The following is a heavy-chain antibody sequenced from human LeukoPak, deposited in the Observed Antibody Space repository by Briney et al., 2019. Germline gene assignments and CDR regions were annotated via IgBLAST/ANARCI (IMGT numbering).Heavy chain of an antibody. CDR1: GFTFSTSA. Sequence: GGSLRLSCAASGFTFSTSAMSWVRQAPGKGLEWVSSISGSAHSTYYADSVKGRFTISRDNPKNTLYLQMNSLRVEDTALYYCATDLRTPSAWGQGALATVSS. CDR2: ISGSAHST. CDR3: ATDLRTPSA. V-gene: IGHV3-23*01. D-gene: IGHD1-14*01. J-gene: IGHJ5*02.